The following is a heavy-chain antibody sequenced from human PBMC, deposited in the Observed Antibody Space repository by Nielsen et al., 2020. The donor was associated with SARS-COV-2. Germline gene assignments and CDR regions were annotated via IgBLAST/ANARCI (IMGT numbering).Heavy chain of an antibody. J-gene: IGHJ6*02. D-gene: IGHD6-19*01. Sequence: SETLSLTCTVSGLPGGSNYCSWIRQPPGKGLEWIGYIYCTGDTYYTPVYSPSLKSRVTISLDTSKKRVSLKLSSVTAADTAMYFCARHAVAGDAGNGMDVWGQGTAVTVSS. CDR3: ARHAVAGDAGNGMDV. V-gene: IGHV4-59*08. CDR2: IYCTGDT. CDR1: GLPGGSNY.